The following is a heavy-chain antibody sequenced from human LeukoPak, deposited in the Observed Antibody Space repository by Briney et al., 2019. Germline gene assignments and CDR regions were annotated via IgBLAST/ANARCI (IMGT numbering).Heavy chain of an antibody. CDR1: GGSFSDYY. D-gene: IGHD7-27*01. CDR2: INQSGST. CDR3: ASRKLGNDY. J-gene: IGHJ4*02. V-gene: IGHV4-34*01. Sequence: PSETLSLTCAVYGGSFSDYYWNWIRQPPGKGLEWIGEINQSGSTNYNPSLKSRVTLSADTSQNQFSLKLSSVTAADTAVYYCASRKLGNDYWGQGTLVTVSS.